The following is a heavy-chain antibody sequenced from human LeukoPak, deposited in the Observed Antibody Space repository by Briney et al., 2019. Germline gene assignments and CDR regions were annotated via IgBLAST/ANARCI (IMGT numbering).Heavy chain of an antibody. J-gene: IGHJ6*03. CDR1: GGSISSSGYY. Sequence: KPSETLSLTCTVSGGSISSSGYYWGWIRQPPGKGLEWIGSIYYSGSTYYNPSLKSRVTIFVDTSKNQFSLSLSSVTAADTAVYYCARPYYDILTAGYYYSYMDIWGKGTTVTVSS. D-gene: IGHD3-9*01. CDR2: IYYSGST. V-gene: IGHV4-39*01. CDR3: ARPYYDILTAGYYYSYMDI.